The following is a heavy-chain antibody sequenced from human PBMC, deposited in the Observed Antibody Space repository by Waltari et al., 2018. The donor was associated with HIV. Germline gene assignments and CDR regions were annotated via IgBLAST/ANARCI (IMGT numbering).Heavy chain of an antibody. CDR2: IYDSGDT. J-gene: IGHJ5*02. Sequence: ATGGVLVQPGGSLSLSCRVSGFSVKKTFVHLVRPSPGRGLEWVGTIYDSGDTDSAASVRGRLFISRDVVGNRVYLQLNSVNFDDTAPYFCPKGVRFYGPWSHGIPVTVSS. CDR1: GFSVKKTF. D-gene: IGHD3-3*01. CDR3: PKGVRFYGP. V-gene: IGHV3-66*02.